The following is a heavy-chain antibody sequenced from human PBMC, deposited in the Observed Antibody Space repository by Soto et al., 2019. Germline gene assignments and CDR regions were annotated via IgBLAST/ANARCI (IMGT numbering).Heavy chain of an antibody. Sequence: QVQLQESGPGLVKPSQTLSLTCTVSGASINSGGYYWGWIRQHPGQGLEWIGHIYYSGSASYNPSLKSRVTXSXXTSKNHFSLKLSSVTAADTAVYYCARVGSYNWFDPWGQGTLVTVSS. CDR1: GASINSGGYY. CDR2: IYYSGSA. V-gene: IGHV4-31*03. CDR3: ARVGSYNWFDP. J-gene: IGHJ5*02. D-gene: IGHD3-10*01.